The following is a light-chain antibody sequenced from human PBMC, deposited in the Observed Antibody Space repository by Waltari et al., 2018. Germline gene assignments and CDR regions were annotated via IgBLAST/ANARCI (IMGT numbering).Light chain of an antibody. CDR3: QVWDSSSDHVV. Sequence: SYVLTQAPPVSVAPGQTARVTCGGNYIGAKSVHWYQQKPGQAPVLVVYDDSDRPSGIPERFSGSNSGSTATLTISRVEAGDEADYYCQVWDSSSDHVVFGGGTKLTVL. CDR1: YIGAKS. J-gene: IGLJ2*01. V-gene: IGLV3-21*02. CDR2: DDS.